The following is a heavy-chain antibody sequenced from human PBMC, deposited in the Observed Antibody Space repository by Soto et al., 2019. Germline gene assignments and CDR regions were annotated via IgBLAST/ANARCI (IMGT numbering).Heavy chain of an antibody. CDR2: ISAYNGNT. V-gene: IGHV1-18*01. CDR1: GYTFTSYG. D-gene: IGHD3-22*01. J-gene: IGHJ4*02. CDR3: ARDKQYYYDSSGYGY. Sequence: APVKVSCKASGYTFTSYGISWVRQAPGQGLEWMGWISAYNGNTNYAQKLQGRVTMTTDTSTSTAYMELRSLRSDDTAVYYCARDKQYYYDSSGYGYWGQGTLVTVS.